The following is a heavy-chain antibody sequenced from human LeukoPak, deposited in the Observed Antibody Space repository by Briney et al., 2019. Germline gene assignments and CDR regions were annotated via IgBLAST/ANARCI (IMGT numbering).Heavy chain of an antibody. V-gene: IGHV4-59*12. J-gene: IGHJ4*02. CDR2: IYYSGST. CDR3: ARDVVAAPGTWDY. D-gene: IGHD6-13*01. CDR1: GGSISSYY. Sequence: SETLSLTCTVSGGSISSYYWSWIRQPPGKGLEWIGYIYYSGSTKYNPSLKSRVTISVDTSKNQFSLKLSSVTAADTAVYYCARDVVAAPGTWDYWGQGTLVTVSS.